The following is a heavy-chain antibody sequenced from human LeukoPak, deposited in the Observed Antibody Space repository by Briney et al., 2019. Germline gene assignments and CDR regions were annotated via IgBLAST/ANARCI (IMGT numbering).Heavy chain of an antibody. J-gene: IGHJ1*01. D-gene: IGHD6-13*01. CDR2: INHSGST. CDR3: ARGRTLVLSYFQH. Sequence: PSETLSLTCAVYGGSFSGYYWSWIRQPPGEGLEWIGEINHSGSTNYNPSLKSRVTISVDTSKNQFSLKLSPVTAADTAVYHCARGRTLVLSYFQHWGQGTLVTVSS. V-gene: IGHV4-34*01. CDR1: GGSFSGYY.